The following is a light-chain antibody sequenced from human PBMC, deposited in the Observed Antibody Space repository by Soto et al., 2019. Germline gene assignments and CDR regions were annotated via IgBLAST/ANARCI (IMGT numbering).Light chain of an antibody. Sequence: EIVLTQSPGTLSLSPGERATLSCRASQSVSSSYLAWYQQKPGQAPRLLIYGASSRATSIPDRFSGSGSGTDFTLTISRLEPEDLAVYYCQQYSSSPLYTFGQGTKLEIK. CDR3: QQYSSSPLYT. CDR2: GAS. J-gene: IGKJ2*01. CDR1: QSVSSSY. V-gene: IGKV3-20*01.